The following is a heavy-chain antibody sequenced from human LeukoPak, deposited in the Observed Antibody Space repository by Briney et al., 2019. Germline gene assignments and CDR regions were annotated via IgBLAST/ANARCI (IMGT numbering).Heavy chain of an antibody. V-gene: IGHV4-61*02. CDR2: IYTSGST. Sequence: RSSETLSLTCTVSGGSISSGSYYWSWIRQPAGKGLEWIGRIYTSGSTNYNPSLKSRVTISVDTSKNQFSLKLSSVTAADTAVYYCARDHYDFWSGYYGYFDYWGQGTLVTVSS. CDR1: GGSISSGSYY. D-gene: IGHD3-3*01. CDR3: ARDHYDFWSGYYGYFDY. J-gene: IGHJ4*02.